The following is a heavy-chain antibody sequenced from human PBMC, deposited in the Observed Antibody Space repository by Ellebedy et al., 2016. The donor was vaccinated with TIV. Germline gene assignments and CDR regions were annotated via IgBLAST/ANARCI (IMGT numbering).Heavy chain of an antibody. Sequence: PGGSLRLSCAASGFTFSSYAMHWVRQAPGKGLEYVSAISSNGGSTYYANSVKGRFTISRDKSKNTLFLHMGSLRGADMAVYYCARGLDTYGSDYWGQGTLVTVSS. CDR2: ISSNGGST. CDR1: GFTFSSYA. V-gene: IGHV3-64*01. D-gene: IGHD3-10*01. CDR3: ARGLDTYGSDY. J-gene: IGHJ4*02.